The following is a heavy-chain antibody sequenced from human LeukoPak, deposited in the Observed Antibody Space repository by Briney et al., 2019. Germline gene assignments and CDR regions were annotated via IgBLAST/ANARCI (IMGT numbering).Heavy chain of an antibody. CDR2: INHSGST. Sequence: SETLSLTCAVYGGSFSGYYWSWIRQPPGKGLEWIGEINHSGSTNYNPSLKSRVTISVDTSKNQFSLKLSSVTAADTAVYYCASGTEKYNWNALPDYWGQGTLVTVSS. D-gene: IGHD1-1*01. CDR3: ASGTEKYNWNALPDY. J-gene: IGHJ4*02. V-gene: IGHV4-34*01. CDR1: GGSFSGYY.